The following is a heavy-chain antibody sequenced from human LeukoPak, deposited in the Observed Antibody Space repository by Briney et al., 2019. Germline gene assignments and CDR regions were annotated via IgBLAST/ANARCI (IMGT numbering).Heavy chain of an antibody. Sequence: PGGSLRLSCAASEFTFSNYAMNWVRQAPGKGLEWVSGISGGGGSTYYADSVKGRFTISRDNSKNTLYLQMDSLRAEDTAVYYCARVWAGIAAADFDYWGQGTLVTVSS. V-gene: IGHV3-23*01. J-gene: IGHJ4*02. CDR3: ARVWAGIAAADFDY. CDR1: EFTFSNYA. CDR2: ISGGGGST. D-gene: IGHD6-13*01.